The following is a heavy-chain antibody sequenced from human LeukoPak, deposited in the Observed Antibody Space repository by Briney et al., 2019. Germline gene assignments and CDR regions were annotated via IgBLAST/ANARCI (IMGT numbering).Heavy chain of an antibody. J-gene: IGHJ3*02. V-gene: IGHV3-23*01. CDR3: AKGYYDYVWGSYRFGAFDI. CDR2: ISGSGGST. Sequence: PGGSLRLSCAASGFTFSSYAMSWVRQAPGKGLEWVSAISGSGGSTYYADSVKGRFTISRDNSKNTLYLQMNSLRAEDTAVYYCAKGYYDYVWGSYRFGAFDIWGQGTMVTVS. D-gene: IGHD3-16*02. CDR1: GFTFSSYA.